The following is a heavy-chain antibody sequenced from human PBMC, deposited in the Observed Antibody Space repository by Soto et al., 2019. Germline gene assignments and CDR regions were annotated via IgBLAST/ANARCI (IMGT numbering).Heavy chain of an antibody. CDR3: AREYYDILTGYYDY. CDR2: IIPILGIA. Sequence: QVQLVQSGAEVKKPGSSVKVSCKASGGTFSSYTINWVRQAPGQGLEWMGRIIPILGIANYAQKFQGRVTITADKSTSTAYMELSSLRSEDTAVYYCAREYYDILTGYYDYWGQGTLVTVSS. D-gene: IGHD3-9*01. V-gene: IGHV1-69*08. J-gene: IGHJ4*02. CDR1: GGTFSSYT.